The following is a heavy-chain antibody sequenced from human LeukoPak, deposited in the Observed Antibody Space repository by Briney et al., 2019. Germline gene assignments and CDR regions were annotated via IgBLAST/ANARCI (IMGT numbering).Heavy chain of an antibody. CDR1: GFTVSSNW. J-gene: IGHJ4*02. D-gene: IGHD3-3*01. CDR3: SRDLGNYAFWRDFDY. CDR2: IKQDGSEK. V-gene: IGHV3-7*01. Sequence: GGSLRLSCSASGFTVSSNWMSWVRQAPGKGLEWVANIKQDGSEKYYVDSVKGRFTISRDNAKNSLYLHMNSLRVEDTAVYYCSRDLGNYAFWRDFDYWGQGTLVTVSS.